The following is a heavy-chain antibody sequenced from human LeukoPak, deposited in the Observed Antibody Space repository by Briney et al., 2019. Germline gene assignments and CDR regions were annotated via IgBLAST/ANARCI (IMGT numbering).Heavy chain of an antibody. CDR1: GYTFTGYY. J-gene: IGHJ6*02. D-gene: IGHD6-19*01. CDR2: INPNSGGT. V-gene: IGHV1-2*04. CDR3: ARAAHSGWYFNYYGMDV. Sequence: ASVKVSCKASGYTFTGYYMHWVRQAPGQGLEWMGWINPNSGGTNYAQKFQGWVTMTRDTSISTAYMELSRLRSDGTAVYYCARAAHSGWYFNYYGMDVWGQGTTVTVSS.